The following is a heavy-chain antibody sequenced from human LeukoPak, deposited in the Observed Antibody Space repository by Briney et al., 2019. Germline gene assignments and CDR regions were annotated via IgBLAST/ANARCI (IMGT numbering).Heavy chain of an antibody. CDR2: IYPGDSDT. Sequence: GESLQISCKGSGYSFTSYWIGWVRQMPGKGLEWMGIIYPGDSDTRYSPSFQGQVTISADKSISTAYLQWSSLKASDTAMYHCARLSMGSYYRFYYGMDVWGQGTTVTVSS. D-gene: IGHD1-26*01. CDR1: GYSFTSYW. J-gene: IGHJ6*02. CDR3: ARLSMGSYYRFYYGMDV. V-gene: IGHV5-51*01.